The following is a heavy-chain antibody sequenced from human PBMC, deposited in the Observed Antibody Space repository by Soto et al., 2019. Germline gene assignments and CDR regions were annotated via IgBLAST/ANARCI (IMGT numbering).Heavy chain of an antibody. CDR1: GFTFSSYA. CDR3: AKCLTYSLYGMDV. D-gene: IGHD2-15*01. V-gene: IGHV3-23*01. CDR2: ISGSGGST. J-gene: IGHJ6*02. Sequence: PGGSLRLSCAASGFTFSSYAMSWVHQAPGKGLEWVSAISGSGGSTYYADSVKGRFTISRDNSKNTLYLQMNSLRAEDTAVYYCAKCLTYSLYGMDVWGQGTTVTVSS.